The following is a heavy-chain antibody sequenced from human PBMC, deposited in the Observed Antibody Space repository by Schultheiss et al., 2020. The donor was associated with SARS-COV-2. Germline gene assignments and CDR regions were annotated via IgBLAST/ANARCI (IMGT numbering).Heavy chain of an antibody. CDR1: GGSVSSGSYY. CDR2: IYHSGST. CDR3: ARWSAAGDY. V-gene: IGHV4-39*07. Sequence: SETLSLTCTVSGGSVSSGSYYWGWIRQPPGKGLEWIGSIYHSGSTYYNPSLKSRVTISVDTSKNQFSLKLRYVTAADTAVYYCARWSAAGDYWGQGTLVTVSS. J-gene: IGHJ4*02. D-gene: IGHD6-13*01.